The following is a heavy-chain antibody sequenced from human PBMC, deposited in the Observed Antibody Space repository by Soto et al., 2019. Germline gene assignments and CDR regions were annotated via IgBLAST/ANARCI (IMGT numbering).Heavy chain of an antibody. CDR1: GFTFSSYA. D-gene: IGHD3-3*01. CDR3: AKKNVGYYDFWSGYSSYFDY. Sequence: GGSLRLSCAASGFTFSSYAMSWIRQAQGKGLEWVSAISGSGGSTYYADSVRGRFTISRDNSKNTLYLQMNSLRAEDTAVYYCAKKNVGYYDFWSGYSSYFDYWGQGTLVTVSS. CDR2: ISGSGGST. J-gene: IGHJ4*02. V-gene: IGHV3-23*01.